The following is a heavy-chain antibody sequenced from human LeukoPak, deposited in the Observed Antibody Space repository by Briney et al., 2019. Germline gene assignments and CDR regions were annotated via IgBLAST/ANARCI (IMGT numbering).Heavy chain of an antibody. J-gene: IGHJ4*02. Sequence: GGSLRLSCAASGFIFSGYWMSWVRQAPGKGLEWVSVISAATRKTYYADSVKGRFTISRDTSKNMLFLQMDSLRGDDTAVYYCARELASCGGDCYALLDSWGQGTLVTVSP. D-gene: IGHD2-21*02. CDR2: ISAATRKT. CDR1: GFIFSGYW. CDR3: ARELASCGGDCYALLDS. V-gene: IGHV3-23*01.